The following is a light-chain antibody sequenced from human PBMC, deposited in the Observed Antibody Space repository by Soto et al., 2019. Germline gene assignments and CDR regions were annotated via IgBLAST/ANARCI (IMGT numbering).Light chain of an antibody. CDR3: QVWDSTSDHCV. CDR1: NIGHKS. CDR2: YDS. V-gene: IGLV3-21*04. J-gene: IGLJ1*01. Sequence: SYELTQPPSVSVAPGETAKITCGEDNIGHKSVDWYQQKPGQAPVLVIYYDSDRPSGIPERFSGSNSGNTATLTISRVEAGDEADYYCQVWDSTSDHCVFGTGTKLTVL.